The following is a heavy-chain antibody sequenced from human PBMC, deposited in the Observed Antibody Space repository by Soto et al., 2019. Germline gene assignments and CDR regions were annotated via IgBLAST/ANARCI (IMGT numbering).Heavy chain of an antibody. D-gene: IGHD5-12*01. Sequence: QVQLVQSGAEVKKPGSSVKVSCKASGGTFSSYAISWVRQAPGQGLEWMGGIIPIFGTANYGQKFQGRVTITADEPTSTAYMELSSLRSEDTAVYYCARHAGRWLQSLHFDYWGQGTLVTVSS. CDR3: ARHAGRWLQSLHFDY. V-gene: IGHV1-69*01. J-gene: IGHJ4*02. CDR2: IIPIFGTA. CDR1: GGTFSSYA.